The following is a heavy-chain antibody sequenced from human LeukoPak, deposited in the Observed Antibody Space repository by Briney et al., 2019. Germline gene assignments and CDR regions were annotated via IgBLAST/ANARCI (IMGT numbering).Heavy chain of an antibody. CDR2: IKQGGNEI. V-gene: IGHV3-7*01. Sequence: GGPLRLSCAAWGFLLNSYWVSWVREAPGEGLEGVGNIKQGGNEIYYLDSVKGRYHISRHNAKNALYVHMNSLSCGDTGVYYWAKGITVIRGVLLDFWGQGTLVTVAS. CDR1: GFLLNSYW. D-gene: IGHD3-10*01. CDR3: AKGITVIRGVLLDF. J-gene: IGHJ4*02.